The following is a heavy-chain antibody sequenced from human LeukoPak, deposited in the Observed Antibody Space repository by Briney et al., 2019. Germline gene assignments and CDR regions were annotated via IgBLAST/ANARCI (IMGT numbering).Heavy chain of an antibody. V-gene: IGHV3-48*01. CDR1: GFIFTSYS. CDR3: ARYLLNWFDP. J-gene: IGHJ5*02. Sequence: PGGSLRLSCAASGFIFTSYSMNWVRQAPGKGLEWISYISSSSSTMYYADSVRGRFTISRDNSKNTLYLQMNSLRAEDTAVYYCARYLLNWFDPWGQGTLVTVSS. CDR2: ISSSSSTM.